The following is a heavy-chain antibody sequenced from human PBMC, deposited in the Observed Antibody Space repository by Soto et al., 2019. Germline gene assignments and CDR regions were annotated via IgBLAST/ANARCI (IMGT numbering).Heavy chain of an antibody. D-gene: IGHD5-18*01. CDR3: AKGARGYSPAAMAV. Sequence: EVQLLESGGGLVQPGGSLRLSCAASEFSFGGYAISWVRLAPGKGLEWVSGISGSGSTAFYADSVRGRFTISRDNSKNTLYLQMNSLRAEDTAVYYCAKGARGYSPAAMAVCGQGTKVTVS. J-gene: IGHJ6*02. V-gene: IGHV3-23*01. CDR2: ISGSGSTA. CDR1: EFSFGGYA.